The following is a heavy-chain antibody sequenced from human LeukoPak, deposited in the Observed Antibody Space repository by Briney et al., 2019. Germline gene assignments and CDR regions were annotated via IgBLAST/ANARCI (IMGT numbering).Heavy chain of an antibody. CDR1: GGSISTNNW. V-gene: IGHV4-4*02. J-gene: IGHJ4*02. Sequence: SETLSLTCAVSGGSISTNNWWTWVRQPPGKGLEWIGEIHHSGSTDYNPSLKSRVTISVDTSKNQFALKLSSVTAADTAVYYCARDYLGAGTVGATSGHWGQGTLVTVSS. CDR2: IHHSGST. CDR3: ARDYLGAGTVGATSGH. D-gene: IGHD1-26*01.